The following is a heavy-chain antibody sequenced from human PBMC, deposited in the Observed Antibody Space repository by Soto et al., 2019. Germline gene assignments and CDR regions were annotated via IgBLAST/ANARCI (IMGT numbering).Heavy chain of an antibody. Sequence: ASVKVSCKASGYTFTSYGISWVRQAPGQGLEWMGWISAYNGNTNYAQKLQGRVTMTTVTSTSTAYMELRSLRSDDTAVYYCARSLDYYDSSGCDYWGQGTLVTVSS. J-gene: IGHJ4*02. CDR3: ARSLDYYDSSGCDY. CDR2: ISAYNGNT. V-gene: IGHV1-18*01. CDR1: GYTFTSYG. D-gene: IGHD3-22*01.